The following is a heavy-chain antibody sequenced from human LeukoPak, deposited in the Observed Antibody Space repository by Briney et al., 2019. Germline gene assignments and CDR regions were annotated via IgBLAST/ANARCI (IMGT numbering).Heavy chain of an antibody. CDR3: ARDSSDSSGYYLGFDY. CDR1: GYTFTGYY. CDR2: INPNSGGT. J-gene: IGHJ4*02. D-gene: IGHD3-22*01. V-gene: IGHV1-2*02. Sequence: ASVKVSCKASGYTFTGYYMHWVRQAPGQGLEWMGWINPNSGGTNYAQKFQGRVTMTRDTSISTAYMELRSLRSDDTAVYYCARDSSDSSGYYLGFDYWGQGTLVTVSS.